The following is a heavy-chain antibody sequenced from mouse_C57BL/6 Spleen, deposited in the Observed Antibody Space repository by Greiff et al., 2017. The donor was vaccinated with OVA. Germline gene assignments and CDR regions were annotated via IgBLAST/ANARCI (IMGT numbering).Heavy chain of an antibody. Sequence: EVHLVESGGDLVKPGGSLKLSCAASGFTFSSYGMSWVRQTPDKRLEWVATISSGGSYTYYPDSVKGRFTISRDNAKNTLYLQMSSLKSEDTAMYYCAREVITTVALFDYWGQGTTLTVSS. CDR2: ISSGGSYT. D-gene: IGHD1-1*01. CDR1: GFTFSSYG. V-gene: IGHV5-6*01. J-gene: IGHJ2*01. CDR3: AREVITTVALFDY.